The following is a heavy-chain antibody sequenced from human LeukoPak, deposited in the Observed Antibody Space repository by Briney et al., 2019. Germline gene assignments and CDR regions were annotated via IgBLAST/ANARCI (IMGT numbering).Heavy chain of an antibody. CDR1: GFTLTNAW. V-gene: IGHV3-21*01. CDR3: ARDILRGYSYAYQSHFEPDY. CDR2: ITSSSSYI. J-gene: IGHJ4*02. D-gene: IGHD5-18*01. Sequence: GGSLRLSCAASGFTLTNAWMSWVRQAPGKGLEWVSSITSSSSYIYYADSVQGRFTISRDNAKNSLYLQMNSLRAEDTAVYYCARDILRGYSYAYQSHFEPDYWGQGTLVTVSS.